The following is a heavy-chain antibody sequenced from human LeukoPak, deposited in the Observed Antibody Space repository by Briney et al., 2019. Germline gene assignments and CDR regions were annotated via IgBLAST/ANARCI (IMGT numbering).Heavy chain of an antibody. J-gene: IGHJ3*02. V-gene: IGHV3-23*01. Sequence: GGSLRLSCAASGFTFSSYGMNWVRQAPGKGLEWVSGIGPSGAKTYYADSVKGRFTISRDNPKNTVYLQMNSLRADDTAVYYCARDFSRGKDALDIWGQGTMVTVSS. CDR3: ARDFSRGKDALDI. D-gene: IGHD3-3*01. CDR2: IGPSGAKT. CDR1: GFTFSSYG.